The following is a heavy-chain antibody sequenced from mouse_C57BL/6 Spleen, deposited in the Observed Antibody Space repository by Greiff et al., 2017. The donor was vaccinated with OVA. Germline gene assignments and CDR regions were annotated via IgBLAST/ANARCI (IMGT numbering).Heavy chain of an antibody. CDR1: GFTFSSYG. CDR2: ISSGGSYT. V-gene: IGHV5-6*01. CDR3: ARPLNYYGSSSFDY. J-gene: IGHJ2*01. D-gene: IGHD1-1*01. Sequence: EVKLQESGGDLVKPGGSLKLSCAASGFTFSSYGMSWVRQTPDKRLEWVATISSGGSYTYYPDSVKGRFTISRDNAKNTLYLQMSSLKSEDTAMYYCARPLNYYGSSSFDYWGQGTTLTVSS.